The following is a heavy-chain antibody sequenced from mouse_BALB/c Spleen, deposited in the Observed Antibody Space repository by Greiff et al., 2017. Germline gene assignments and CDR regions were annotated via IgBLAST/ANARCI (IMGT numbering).Heavy chain of an antibody. CDR2: IDPSDSYT. D-gene: IGHD1-1*01. V-gene: IGHV1-69*02. J-gene: IGHJ2*01. CDR1: GYTFTSYW. Sequence: QVHVKQSGAELVKPGASVKLSCKASGYTFTSYWMHWVKQRPGQGLEWIGEIDPSDSYTNYNQKFKGKATLTVDKSSSTAYMQLSSLTSEDSAVYYCARKGDYYGTHFDYWGQGTTLTVSS. CDR3: ARKGDYYGTHFDY.